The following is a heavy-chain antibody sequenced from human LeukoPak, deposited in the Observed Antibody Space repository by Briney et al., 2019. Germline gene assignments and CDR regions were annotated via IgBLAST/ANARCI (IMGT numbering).Heavy chain of an antibody. CDR1: GFTFSSYS. D-gene: IGHD3-16*02. V-gene: IGHV3-21*01. J-gene: IGHJ3*02. Sequence: PGGSLRLSCAASGFTFSSYSMNWVRQAPGKGLEWFSSISSSSSYIYYADSVKGRFTISRDNAKNSLYLQMNSLRAEDTAVYYCARVRAVTFGGVIVPDAFDIWGQGTMVTVSS. CDR2: ISSSSSYI. CDR3: ARVRAVTFGGVIVPDAFDI.